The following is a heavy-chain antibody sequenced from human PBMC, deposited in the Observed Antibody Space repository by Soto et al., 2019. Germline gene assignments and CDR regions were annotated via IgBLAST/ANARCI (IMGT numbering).Heavy chain of an antibody. D-gene: IGHD3-10*01. Sequence: QVQLQESGPGLVKPSQTLSLTCTVSGGSISSGGYYWSWIRQHPGKGLEWIGYIYYSGSTYYNPSLKSRVTISVDTSKNQFPLKLSSVPAADTAVYYCAREKGLLWFGELSTTYGMDVWGQGTTVTVSS. V-gene: IGHV4-31*03. CDR2: IYYSGST. CDR3: AREKGLLWFGELSTTYGMDV. CDR1: GGSISSGGYY. J-gene: IGHJ6*02.